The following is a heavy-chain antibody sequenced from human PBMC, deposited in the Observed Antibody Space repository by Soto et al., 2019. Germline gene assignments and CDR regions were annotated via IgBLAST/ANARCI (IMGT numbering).Heavy chain of an antibody. CDR1: GFTFSSYD. Sequence: EVQLLESGGGLVQPGGSLRLSCAASGFTFSSYDMSWVRQAPGKGLVWVSAITGSGGSTYYADSVKGRFTISRDNSKNTPNLQMNSMTAEDTAVYYCARDWHTRGFDIWGQGTMITVSS. CDR2: ITGSGGST. J-gene: IGHJ3*02. D-gene: IGHD2-2*01. V-gene: IGHV3-23*01. CDR3: ARDWHTRGFDI.